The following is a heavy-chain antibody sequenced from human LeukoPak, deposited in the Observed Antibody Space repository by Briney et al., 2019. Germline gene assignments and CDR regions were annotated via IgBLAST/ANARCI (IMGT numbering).Heavy chain of an antibody. V-gene: IGHV1-2*02. J-gene: IGHJ4*02. Sequence: ASVKVSCKASGYTFTGYYMHWVRQAPGQGLEWMGWINPNSGGTNYAQKFQGRVTMTRDTSISTAYMELSRLRSDDTAVYYCARRARTYDSSGYDFDYWGQGTLVTVSS. CDR3: ARRARTYDSSGYDFDY. CDR1: GYTFTGYY. D-gene: IGHD3-22*01. CDR2: INPNSGGT.